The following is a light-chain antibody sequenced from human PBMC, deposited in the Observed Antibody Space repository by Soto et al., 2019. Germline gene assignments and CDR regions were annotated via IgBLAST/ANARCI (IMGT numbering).Light chain of an antibody. V-gene: IGKV3-15*01. J-gene: IGKJ1*01. CDR1: RSISSN. CDR2: GAS. Sequence: EIVMTQSPATLSVSPGERATLSCRASRSISSNLAWYQQKPGQAPRLLIYGASTRATGIPARFSASGSGTEFTLSISSLQSEDFAVYYCQQYNDWPQTFGQGTKVEIK. CDR3: QQYNDWPQT.